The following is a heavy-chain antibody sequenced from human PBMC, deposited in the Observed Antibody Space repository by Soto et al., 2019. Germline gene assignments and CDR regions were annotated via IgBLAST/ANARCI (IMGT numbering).Heavy chain of an antibody. V-gene: IGHV4-39*01. D-gene: IGHD6-19*01. CDR2: IYYSGST. CDR3: ARHYSSGSRNWFDP. Sequence: SETLSLTCSVSGGSINSSSYFWGWVRQPPGKGLEWIGSIYYSGSTYYNPSLRSRVTISVDTSKNQFSLKLSSVTAADTAVFYCARHYSSGSRNWFDPWGQGTLITVSS. J-gene: IGHJ5*02. CDR1: GGSINSSSYF.